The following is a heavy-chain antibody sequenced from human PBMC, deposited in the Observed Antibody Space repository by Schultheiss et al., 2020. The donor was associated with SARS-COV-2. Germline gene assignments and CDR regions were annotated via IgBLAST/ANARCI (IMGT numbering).Heavy chain of an antibody. Sequence: SETLSLTCAVYGGSFSGYYWSWIRQPPGKGLEWIGYIYYSGSTYYNPSLKSRVTISVDTSKNQFSLKLSSVTAADTAVYYCAKVVGMDVWGQGTTVTVSS. CDR2: IYYSGST. CDR3: AKVVGMDV. V-gene: IGHV4-34*01. J-gene: IGHJ6*02. CDR1: GGSFSGYY.